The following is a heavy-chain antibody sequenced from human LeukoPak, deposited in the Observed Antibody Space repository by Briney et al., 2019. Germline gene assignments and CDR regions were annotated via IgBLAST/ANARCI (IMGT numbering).Heavy chain of an antibody. CDR1: GYTFTGYY. V-gene: IGHV1-2*02. D-gene: IGHD3-16*01. J-gene: IGHJ5*02. Sequence: VASVKVSCKASGYTFTGYYMHWVRQAPGQGLEWMGWINPNSGGTNYAQKFQGRVTMTRDTSISTAYMELSRLRSDDTAVYYCARDPYDYVWGRNWFDPWARAPWSPSPQ. CDR2: INPNSGGT. CDR3: ARDPYDYVWGRNWFDP.